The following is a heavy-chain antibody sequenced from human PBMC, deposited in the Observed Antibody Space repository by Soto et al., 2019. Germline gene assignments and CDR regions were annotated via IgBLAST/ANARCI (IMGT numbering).Heavy chain of an antibody. CDR3: ARSPYSSSFHYYYYGMDV. CDR1: GGSISSYY. J-gene: IGHJ6*02. CDR2: IYYSGST. V-gene: IGHV4-59*01. D-gene: IGHD6-6*01. Sequence: TSETLSLTCTVSGGSISSYYWSWIRQPPGKGLEWIGYIYYSGSTNYNPSLKSRVTISVDTSKNQFSLKLSSVTAADTAVYYCARSPYSSSFHYYYYGMDVWGQGTTVTVSS.